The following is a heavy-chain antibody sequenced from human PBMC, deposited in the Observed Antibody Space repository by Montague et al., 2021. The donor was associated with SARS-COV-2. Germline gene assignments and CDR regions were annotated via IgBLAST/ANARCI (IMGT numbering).Heavy chain of an antibody. CDR1: GVVELRRR. CDR3: ARGGLYCSGGKCNTVDI. V-gene: IGHV4-61*10. Sequence: SETLSLTCTVSGVVELRRRSEEHTSELQSLAYLVCRLLLEKKKSTNYNPSLKSRVTMSVDTSRNQFSLKLSSVTAADTAVYYCARGGLYCSGGKCNTVDIWCQVTMVIFSS. CDR2: LLEKKKST. D-gene: IGHD2-15*01. J-gene: IGHJ3*02.